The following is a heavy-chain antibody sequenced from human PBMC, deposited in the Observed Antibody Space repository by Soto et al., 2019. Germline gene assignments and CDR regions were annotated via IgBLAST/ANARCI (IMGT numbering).Heavy chain of an antibody. V-gene: IGHV3-30*18. D-gene: IGHD6-13*01. CDR3: AKDAGYSSSWYGYYYYYGMDV. Sequence: LRLSCAASGFTFSSYGMHWVRQAPGKGLEWVAVISYDGSNKYYADSVKGRFTISRDNSKNTLYLQMNSLRAEDTAVYYCAKDAGYSSSWYGYYYYYGMDVWGQGTTVTVSS. CDR2: ISYDGSNK. J-gene: IGHJ6*02. CDR1: GFTFSSYG.